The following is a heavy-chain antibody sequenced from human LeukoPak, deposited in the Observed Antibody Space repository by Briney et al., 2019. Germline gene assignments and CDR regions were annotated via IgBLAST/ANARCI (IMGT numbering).Heavy chain of an antibody. V-gene: IGHV4-34*01. CDR3: ARGVGYSSSTSCKRDY. CDR2: INHSGST. D-gene: IGHD2-2*01. Sequence: PSETLSLTCAVYGGSFSGYYWSWIRQPPGKGLEWIGEINHSGSTNYNPSLKSRVTISVDTSKNQFSLKLSSVTAADTAVYYCARGVGYSSSTSCKRDYWGQGTLVTVSS. CDR1: GGSFSGYY. J-gene: IGHJ4*02.